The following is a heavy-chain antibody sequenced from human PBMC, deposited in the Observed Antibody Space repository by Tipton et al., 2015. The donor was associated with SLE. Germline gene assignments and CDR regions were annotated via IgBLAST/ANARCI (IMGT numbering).Heavy chain of an antibody. Sequence: TLSLTCAVYGGSFSGYYWSWIRQPPGKGLEWIGEINHSGSTNYNPSLRSRVTISADTSKNQFSLRLTSVTAADTALYYCGRARVGMGYVFDIWGQGTMVAVSS. CDR1: GGSFSGYY. V-gene: IGHV4-34*01. CDR2: INHSGST. D-gene: IGHD5-24*01. J-gene: IGHJ3*02. CDR3: GRARVGMGYVFDI.